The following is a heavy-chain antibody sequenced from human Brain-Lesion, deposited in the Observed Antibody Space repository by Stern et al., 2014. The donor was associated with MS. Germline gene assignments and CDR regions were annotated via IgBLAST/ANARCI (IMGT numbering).Heavy chain of an antibody. Sequence: QVHLVESGAEVKKPGASVKVSCKASGYTFTGDYMHWVRQAPGQGLEWMGWINPKSGGPNYAQKFQGWVTITRDTSINTAYMELSRLRSYDTAVYYCATYYYDSTGYNDFWGQGTLVTVSS. CDR3: ATYYYDSTGYNDF. V-gene: IGHV1-2*04. D-gene: IGHD3-22*01. CDR1: GYTFTGDY. CDR2: INPKSGGP. J-gene: IGHJ4*02.